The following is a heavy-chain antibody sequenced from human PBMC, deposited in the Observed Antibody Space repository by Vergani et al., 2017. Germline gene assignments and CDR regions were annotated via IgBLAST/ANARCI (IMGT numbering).Heavy chain of an antibody. Sequence: QLVESGGGWVQPGGSLRLSCTGSGFTFGDYSVTWLRQAPGKGLEWLGYIRNKGFDGATQYAPSLKGRFTISRDDSKSIAYLQMNFLKVEDTAVYYCTRRYCTITDCYEGGFDIWGQGKTVTVSS. D-gene: IGHD2-2*01. J-gene: IGHJ3*02. CDR1: GFTFGDYS. V-gene: IGHV3-49*03. CDR2: IRNKGFDGAT. CDR3: TRRYCTITDCYEGGFDI.